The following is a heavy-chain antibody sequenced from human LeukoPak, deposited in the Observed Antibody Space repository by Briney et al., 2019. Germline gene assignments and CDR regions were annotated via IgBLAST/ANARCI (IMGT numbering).Heavy chain of an antibody. V-gene: IGHV4-34*01. CDR1: GGSFSGYY. J-gene: IGHJ6*03. Sequence: KPSETLSLTCAVYGGSFSGYYRSWIRQPPGKGLEWIGEINHSGSTNYNPSLKSRVTISVDTSKNQFSLKLSSVTAADTAVYCCARHRRGYSYGSCMDVWGKGTTVTVSS. CDR2: INHSGST. D-gene: IGHD5-18*01. CDR3: ARHRRGYSYGSCMDV.